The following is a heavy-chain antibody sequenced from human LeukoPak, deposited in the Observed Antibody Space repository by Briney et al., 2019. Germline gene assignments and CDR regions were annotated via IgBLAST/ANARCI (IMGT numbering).Heavy chain of an antibody. CDR2: INHSGST. J-gene: IGHJ4*02. CDR3: ARASSKGGSYDY. Sequence: SETLSLTCAVYGGSFSGYYWSWIRQPPGKGLEWIGEINHSGSTNYNPSLKSRVTISVDTSKNQFSLKLSSVTAADTAVYYCARASSKGGSYDYWGQGTLVTVSS. D-gene: IGHD3-16*01. V-gene: IGHV4-34*01. CDR1: GGSFSGYY.